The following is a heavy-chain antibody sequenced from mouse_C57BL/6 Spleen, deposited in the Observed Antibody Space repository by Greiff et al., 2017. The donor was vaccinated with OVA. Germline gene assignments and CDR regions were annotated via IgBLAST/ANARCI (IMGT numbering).Heavy chain of an antibody. CDR1: GFSFNTYA. CDR2: IRSKSNNYAT. D-gene: IGHD3-1*01. V-gene: IGHV10-1*01. J-gene: IGHJ4*01. CDR3: VSSYCRD. Sequence: EVKVVESGGGLVQPKGSLKLSCAASGFSFNTYAMNWVRQAPGKGLEWVARIRSKSNNYATYYADSVKDRFTISRDDSEIMLYLQMNNLTTEDIAMYYCVSSYCRDWGQGTSVTVSS.